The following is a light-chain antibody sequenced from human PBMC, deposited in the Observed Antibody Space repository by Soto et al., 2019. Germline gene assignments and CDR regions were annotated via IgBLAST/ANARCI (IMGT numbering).Light chain of an antibody. J-gene: IGKJ3*01. V-gene: IGKV3-20*01. Sequence: EMVLTQSPGTLSLSAGERATLSCRASQSISSNYLAWYQQKPDQAPSILIFGASYRATGISDRFSGSRSGTGFTLTISRLEPEDFAVYYCQQYGSSPPEFTFGPGTKADIK. CDR2: GAS. CDR3: QQYGSSPPEFT. CDR1: QSISSNY.